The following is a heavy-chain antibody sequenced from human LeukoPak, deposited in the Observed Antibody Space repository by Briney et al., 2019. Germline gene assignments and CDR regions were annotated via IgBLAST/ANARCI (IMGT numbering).Heavy chain of an antibody. CDR1: GFTFSSHW. V-gene: IGHV3-74*01. D-gene: IGHD5/OR15-5a*01. J-gene: IGHJ3*02. CDR2: INKDGSDA. CDR3: ARGLSPSEAYDT. Sequence: PGGSLRLSCPASGFTFSSHWMHWVRQAPGKGLVWVSRINKDGSDAIYADSVKGRFTISRDNAKNTLYLQMNSLRAEDTAVYYCARGLSPSEAYDTWGQGTMVAVSS.